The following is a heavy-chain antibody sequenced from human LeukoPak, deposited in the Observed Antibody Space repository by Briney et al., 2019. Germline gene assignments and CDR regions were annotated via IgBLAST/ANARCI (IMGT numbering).Heavy chain of an antibody. CDR3: AGVREYSSSWYEKGDYFDY. CDR1: GYTFTSYG. Sequence: ASVKVSCKASGYTFTSYGISWVRQAPGQGLEWMGWISAYNGNTNYAQKLQGRVTMTTDTSTSTAYMELRSLRSDDTAVYYCAGVREYSSSWYEKGDYFDYWGQGTLVTVSS. V-gene: IGHV1-18*04. D-gene: IGHD6-13*01. J-gene: IGHJ4*02. CDR2: ISAYNGNT.